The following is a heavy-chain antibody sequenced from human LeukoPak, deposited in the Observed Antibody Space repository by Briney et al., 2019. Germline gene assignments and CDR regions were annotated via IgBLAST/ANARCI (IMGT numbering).Heavy chain of an antibody. Sequence: GGSLRLSCAASGFTFSSYAMHWVRQAPGKGLEWVAVISYDGSNKYYADSVKGRFTISRDNSKNTLYLQMNSLRAEDTAVYYCAKDSIVVVPAAPSGWFDPWGQGTLVTVSS. CDR1: GFTFSSYA. CDR3: AKDSIVVVPAAPSGWFDP. CDR2: ISYDGSNK. D-gene: IGHD2-2*01. J-gene: IGHJ5*02. V-gene: IGHV3-30-3*01.